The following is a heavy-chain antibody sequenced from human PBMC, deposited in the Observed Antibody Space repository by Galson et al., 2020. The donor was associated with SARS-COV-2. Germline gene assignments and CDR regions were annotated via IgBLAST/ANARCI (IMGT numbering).Heavy chain of an antibody. V-gene: IGHV4-59*01. J-gene: IGHJ3*02. CDR2: IYYSGST. CDR3: ARVDYGGNSDSAFDI. CDR1: GGSISSYY. Sequence: SETLSLTCTVSGGSISSYYWSWIRQPPGKGLEWIGYIYYSGSTNYNPSLKSRVTISVDTSKNQFSLKLSSVTAADTAVYYCARVDYGGNSDSAFDIWGQGTMVTVSS. D-gene: IGHD2-21*02.